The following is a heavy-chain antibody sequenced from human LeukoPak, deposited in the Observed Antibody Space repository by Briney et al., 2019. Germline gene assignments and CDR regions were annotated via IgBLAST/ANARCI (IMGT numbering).Heavy chain of an antibody. CDR3: AKVFGWNDWGIDY. V-gene: IGHV3-23*01. CDR2: ITGSGGST. Sequence: GGSLRLFCAASGLPFSSYAMRWAPQAPGKGLECVSAITGSGGSTYYADSVKGRFTMSRDNSKNTLYLQMNSLRAEDTAVYYCAKVFGWNDWGIDYWGQGTLVTVSS. CDR1: GLPFSSYA. J-gene: IGHJ4*02. D-gene: IGHD1-1*01.